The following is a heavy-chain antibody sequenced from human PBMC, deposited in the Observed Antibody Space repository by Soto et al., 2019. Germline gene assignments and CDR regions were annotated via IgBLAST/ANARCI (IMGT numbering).Heavy chain of an antibody. CDR3: ARSQGSSISLEISYNYDYGMDF. J-gene: IGHJ6*04. V-gene: IGHV1-69*01. CDR1: GGTFSSYA. CDR2: IIPISETT. D-gene: IGHD2-2*01. Sequence: QVQLVQSGAEGQKPGSSVTVSCKASGGTFSSYAISGVRQAPGKGLEWRGVIIPISETTNYAQKCQGRSTIPADESKSTVYWELRSLRSEATAVYYGARSQGSSISLEISYNYDYGMDFWGLGTRVNASS.